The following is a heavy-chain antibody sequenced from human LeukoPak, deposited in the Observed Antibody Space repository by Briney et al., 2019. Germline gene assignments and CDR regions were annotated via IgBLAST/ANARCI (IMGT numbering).Heavy chain of an antibody. D-gene: IGHD4-17*01. Sequence: GASVKVSCKASGGTFSSYGISWVRQAPGQGLEWMGRIIPILGIANYAQKFQGRVTITADKSTSTAYMELSSLRSEDTAVYYCAGQHDYGDYHYGMDVWGQGTTVTVSS. V-gene: IGHV1-69*04. CDR3: AGQHDYGDYHYGMDV. CDR1: GGTFSSYG. J-gene: IGHJ6*02. CDR2: IIPILGIA.